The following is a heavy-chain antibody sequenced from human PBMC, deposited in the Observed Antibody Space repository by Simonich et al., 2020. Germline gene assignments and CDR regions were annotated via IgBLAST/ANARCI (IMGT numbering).Heavy chain of an antibody. V-gene: IGHV1-2*02. CDR1: GYTFTGYY. J-gene: IGHJ3*02. CDR3: ARNGLVGILKAFDI. Sequence: QVQLVQSGAEVKKPGSSVKVSCKASGYTFTGYYMDWVGQAPGQGLEGIGWINPTSGGTNYAQKFQGRVTMTRDTSISTAYMELSRLRSDDTAVYYCARNGLVGILKAFDIWGQGTMVTVSS. D-gene: IGHD2-21*01. CDR2: INPTSGGT.